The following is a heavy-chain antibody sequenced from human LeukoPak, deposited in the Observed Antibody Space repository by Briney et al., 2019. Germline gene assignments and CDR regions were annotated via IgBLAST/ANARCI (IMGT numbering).Heavy chain of an antibody. CDR1: GFTFSPYS. V-gene: IGHV3-21*01. CDR2: ISTRSSYI. CDR3: AGDQGGNRWTY. Sequence: PGGSLRLSCAASGFTFSPYSMNWVRQAPGKGLEWVSSISTRSSYIYYVDSVRGRFTISRDNAKKALYLQMSSLRVEDSAVYYCAGDQGGNRWTYWGQGTLVTVSS. J-gene: IGHJ4*02. D-gene: IGHD3-16*01.